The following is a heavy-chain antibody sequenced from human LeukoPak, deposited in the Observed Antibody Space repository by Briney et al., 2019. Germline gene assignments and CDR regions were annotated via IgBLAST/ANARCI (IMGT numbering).Heavy chain of an antibody. CDR2: IIPIFGTA. CDR3: ASGGDYVKSRRYYYYGMDV. J-gene: IGHJ6*02. V-gene: IGHV1-69*13. Sequence: VASVKVSCKASGYTFTSYWIQWVRQAPGQGLEWMGGIIPIFGTANYAQKFQGRVTITADESTSTAYMELSSLRSEDTAVYYCASGGDYVKSRRYYYYGMDVWGQGTTVTVSS. CDR1: GYTFTSYW. D-gene: IGHD4-17*01.